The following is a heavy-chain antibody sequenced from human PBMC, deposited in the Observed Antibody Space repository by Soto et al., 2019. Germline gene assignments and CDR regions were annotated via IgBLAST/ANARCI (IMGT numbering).Heavy chain of an antibody. CDR2: ISGSAGST. CDR3: AKQETGIEVAGSVDF. D-gene: IGHD6-19*01. V-gene: IGHV3-23*01. Sequence: LRLSCAASGFTFSRYAMRGVRQAPGKGLQWVSGISGSAGSTYYADSARGRFTISRDNSKNTVYLQMNSLRAEDTAVYYCAKQETGIEVAGSVDFPGQGSLVTGSS. CDR1: GFTFSRYA. J-gene: IGHJ4*02.